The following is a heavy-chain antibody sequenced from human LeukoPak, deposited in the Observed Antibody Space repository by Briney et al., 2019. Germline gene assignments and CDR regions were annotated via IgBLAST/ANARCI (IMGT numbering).Heavy chain of an antibody. J-gene: IGHJ4*02. D-gene: IGHD6-13*01. CDR2: ISYDGSNK. Sequence: PGRSLRLSCAASGFTSSSYAMHWVRQAPGKGLEWVAVISYDGSNKYYADSVKGRFTISRDNSKNTLYLQMNSLRAEDTAVYYCAREELVIAAFDYWGQGTLVTVSS. CDR3: AREELVIAAFDY. CDR1: GFTSSSYA. V-gene: IGHV3-30-3*01.